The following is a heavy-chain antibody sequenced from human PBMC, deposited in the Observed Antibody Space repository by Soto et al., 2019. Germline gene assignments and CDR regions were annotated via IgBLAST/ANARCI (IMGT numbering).Heavy chain of an antibody. J-gene: IGHJ4*02. CDR2: IYYSGTT. D-gene: IGHD2-15*01. V-gene: IGHV4-31*03. CDR1: GASITSGSYY. Sequence: PSEPLSLTCTVSGASITSGSYYWSWIRQHPGKGLEYIGYIYYSGTTDYSPSLKSRVSISVDTSKNQFSLKMNSVSASDTAVYYCARWGDCSGGSCYLGFDFWGQGIMVTVSS. CDR3: ARWGDCSGGSCYLGFDF.